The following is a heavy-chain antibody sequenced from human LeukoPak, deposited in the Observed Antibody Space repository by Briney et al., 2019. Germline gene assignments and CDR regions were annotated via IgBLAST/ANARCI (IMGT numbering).Heavy chain of an antibody. J-gene: IGHJ4*02. D-gene: IGHD2-15*01. Sequence: GGSLRLSWAASGFTFSSYGMHWVRQAPDKGLEWVAVISYDGSNKYYADSVKGRFTISRDNSKNTLYLQMNSLRAEDTAVYYCAKQGCSGGSCYSPTWGQGTLVTVSS. CDR2: ISYDGSNK. CDR1: GFTFSSYG. V-gene: IGHV3-30*18. CDR3: AKQGCSGGSCYSPT.